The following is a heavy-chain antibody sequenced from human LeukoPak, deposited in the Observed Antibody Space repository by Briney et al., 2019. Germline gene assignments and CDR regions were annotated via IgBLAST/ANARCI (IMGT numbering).Heavy chain of an antibody. Sequence: ASVKVSCKASGYTFTNYYIHWVRQAPGQGPEWMGWINGNSGGTKYAQKFEGRVTMTSDTSTSTVQMDLGTLRSDDTAVYYCARENIEQWPAFDYWGQGTPVTVSS. V-gene: IGHV1-2*02. CDR3: ARENIEQWPAFDY. D-gene: IGHD1/OR15-1a*01. CDR2: INGNSGGT. CDR1: GYTFTNYY. J-gene: IGHJ4*02.